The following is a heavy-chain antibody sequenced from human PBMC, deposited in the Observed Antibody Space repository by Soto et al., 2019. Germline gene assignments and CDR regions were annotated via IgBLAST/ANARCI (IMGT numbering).Heavy chain of an antibody. CDR3: ARDDLFVDNGLDH. Sequence: QVPLVESGGGVVRPGTSLRLSCAATGFSFSAHGMHWVRQAPGKGLEWLAVINDGSEERYADSVRGRFTISRDNARNILYLPMDNLRAEDSALYYCARDDLFVDNGLDHWGQGTLVTVSS. V-gene: IGHV3-33*01. J-gene: IGHJ4*02. D-gene: IGHD1-1*01. CDR2: INDGSEE. CDR1: GFSFSAHG.